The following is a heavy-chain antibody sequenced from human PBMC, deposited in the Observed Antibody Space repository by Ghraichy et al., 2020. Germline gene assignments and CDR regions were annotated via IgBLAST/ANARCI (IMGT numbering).Heavy chain of an antibody. V-gene: IGHV3-7*01. CDR1: GFTFSSYW. CDR3: ARVGSGSYRHYYYGMDV. CDR2: IKQDGSEK. J-gene: IGHJ6*02. Sequence: GGSLRLSCAASGFTFSSYWMSWVRQAPGKGLEWVANIKQDGSEKYYVDSVKGRFTISRDNAKNSLYLQMNSLRAEDTAVYYCARVGSGSYRHYYYGMDVWGQGTTVTVSS. D-gene: IGHD1-26*01.